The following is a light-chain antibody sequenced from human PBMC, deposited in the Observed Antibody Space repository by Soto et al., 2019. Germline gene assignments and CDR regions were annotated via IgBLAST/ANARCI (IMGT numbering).Light chain of an antibody. CDR1: VGISNW. CDR3: QQASSFTHT. V-gene: IGKV1-12*01. CDR2: GAS. Sequence: DIQMTQSPSSVSASVGDRVTITCRASVGISNWLAWYQHKPGKAPKLLIYGASNLQSEVPLRFSGSGSGTDFTLTINNLQPEDFATYYCQQASSFTHTFGQGTKVDIK. J-gene: IGKJ2*01.